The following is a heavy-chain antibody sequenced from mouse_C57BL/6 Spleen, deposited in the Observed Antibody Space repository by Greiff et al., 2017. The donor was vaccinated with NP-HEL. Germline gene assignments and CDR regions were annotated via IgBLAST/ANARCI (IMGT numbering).Heavy chain of an antibody. J-gene: IGHJ3*01. CDR3: ARMGQLRLPLAY. D-gene: IGHD3-2*02. V-gene: IGHV1-50*01. CDR2: IDPSDSYT. Sequence: VQLQQPGAELVKPGASVKLSCKASGYTFTSYWMQWVKQRPGQGLEWIGEIDPSDSYTNYNQKFKGKATLTVDTSSSTAYMQLSSLTSEDSAVYYCARMGQLRLPLAYWGQGTLVTVSA. CDR1: GYTFTSYW.